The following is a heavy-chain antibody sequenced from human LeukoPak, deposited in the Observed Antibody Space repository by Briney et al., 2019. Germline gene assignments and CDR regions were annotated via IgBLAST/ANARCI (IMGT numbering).Heavy chain of an antibody. Sequence: SETLSLTCTVSGGSISSYYWRWIRQPAGKGLEWIGRIYTSGSTNYNPSLKSRVTMSVDTSKNQFSLKLSSVTAADTAVYYCARDSIVSAYNWFDPWGQGTLVTVSS. CDR1: GGSISSYY. D-gene: IGHD3-22*01. V-gene: IGHV4-4*07. CDR3: ARDSIVSAYNWFDP. J-gene: IGHJ5*02. CDR2: IYTSGST.